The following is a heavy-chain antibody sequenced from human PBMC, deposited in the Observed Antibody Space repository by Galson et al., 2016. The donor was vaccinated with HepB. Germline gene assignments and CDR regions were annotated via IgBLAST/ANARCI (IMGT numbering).Heavy chain of an antibody. Sequence: SLRLSCAASGFPLSSYSMNWVRHAPGKALEWVSCISSSSYIYYGDSVQGRITISRDNAKNSLYLQMNSLRAEDTAVYYCARAVSWDYGDYAGYWGQGTLVTNSS. V-gene: IGHV3-21*01. CDR2: ISSSSYI. J-gene: IGHJ4*02. CDR1: GFPLSSYS. CDR3: ARAVSWDYGDYAGY. D-gene: IGHD4-17*01.